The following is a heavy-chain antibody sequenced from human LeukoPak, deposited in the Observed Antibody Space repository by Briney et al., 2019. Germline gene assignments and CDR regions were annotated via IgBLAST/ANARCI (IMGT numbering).Heavy chain of an antibody. CDR1: GGSISRYY. D-gene: IGHD3-22*01. CDR2: IYYSGST. J-gene: IGHJ4*02. V-gene: IGHV4-59*08. Sequence: SETLSLTCSVSGGSISRYYWSWIRQPPGKGLEWIGYIYYSGSTNYNPSLKSRVTISVDTSKNQFSLKLSSVTAADTAVYYCARHGDYYDSSGYYAFDYWGQGTLVTVSS. CDR3: ARHGDYYDSSGYYAFDY.